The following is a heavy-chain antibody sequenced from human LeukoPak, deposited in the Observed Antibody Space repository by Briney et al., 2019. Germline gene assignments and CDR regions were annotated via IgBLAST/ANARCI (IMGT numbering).Heavy chain of an antibody. D-gene: IGHD6-13*01. CDR3: ARSGIAAAGTPYYFQH. V-gene: IGHV4-34*01. Sequence: SETLSLTCAVYGGSFSGYYWSWIRQPPGKGLEWIGSIYYSGSTYYNPSLKSRVTISVDTSKNQFSLKLSSVTAADTAVYYCARSGIAAAGTPYYFQHWGQGTLVTVSS. CDR1: GGSFSGYY. CDR2: IYYSGST. J-gene: IGHJ1*01.